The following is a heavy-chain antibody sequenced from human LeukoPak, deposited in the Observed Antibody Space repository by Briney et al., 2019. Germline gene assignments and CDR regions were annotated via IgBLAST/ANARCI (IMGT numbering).Heavy chain of an antibody. D-gene: IGHD2-21*02. V-gene: IGHV3-30-3*01. CDR3: ARDLYCGGDCYYFDY. CDR1: GFTFSSYA. CDR2: ISYDGSNK. Sequence: GRSPRLSCAASGFTFSSYAMHWVRQAPGKGLEWVAVISYDGSNKYYADSVKGRFTISRDNSKNTLYLQMNSLRGEDTAVYFCARDLYCGGDCYYFDYWGQGTLVTVSS. J-gene: IGHJ4*02.